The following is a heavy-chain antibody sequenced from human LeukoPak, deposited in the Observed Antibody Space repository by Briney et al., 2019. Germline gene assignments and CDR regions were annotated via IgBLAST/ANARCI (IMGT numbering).Heavy chain of an antibody. J-gene: IGHJ4*02. V-gene: IGHV3-11*01. Sequence: GGSLRLSCTASGFSFSDHYMTWMRQAPGKGLEWISYITSSGRSTDYADSVKGRFIISRDNAMNSLFLQMSSLRVDDTAAYYCTRDPDYGDPDWGQGTLVTVSS. CDR3: TRDPDYGDPD. CDR1: GFSFSDHY. D-gene: IGHD2-21*01. CDR2: ITSSGRST.